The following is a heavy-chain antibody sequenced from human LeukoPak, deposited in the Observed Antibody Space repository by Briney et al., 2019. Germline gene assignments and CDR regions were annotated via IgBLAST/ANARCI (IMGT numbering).Heavy chain of an antibody. V-gene: IGHV3-21*01. CDR3: ARDLNDYVWGSYRPDTNFDY. J-gene: IGHJ4*02. Sequence: GGSLRLSCAASGFTFSSYSMNWVRQAPGKGLEWVSSISSSSSYIYYADSVKGRFTISRDNAKNSLYLQMNSLRAEDTAVYYCARDLNDYVWGSYRPDTNFDYWGQGTLVTVSS. CDR1: GFTFSSYS. CDR2: ISSSSSYI. D-gene: IGHD3-16*02.